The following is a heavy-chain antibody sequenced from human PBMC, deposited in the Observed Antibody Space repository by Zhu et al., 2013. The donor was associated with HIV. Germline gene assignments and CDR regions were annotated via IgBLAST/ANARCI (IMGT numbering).Heavy chain of an antibody. J-gene: IGHJ6*03. Sequence: EVQLVESGGGLVQPGGSLKLSCAASGFTFSGSAMHWVRQASGKGLEWVGRIRSKANSYATAYAASVKGRFTISRDGSKNTAYLQMNSLKTEDTAVYYCTSEPQLQSQYYYYYYMDVWGKGTTVTVSS. CDR3: TSEPQLQSQYYYYYYMDV. CDR2: IRSKANSYAT. V-gene: IGHV3-73*02. D-gene: IGHD4-4*01. CDR1: GFTFSGSA.